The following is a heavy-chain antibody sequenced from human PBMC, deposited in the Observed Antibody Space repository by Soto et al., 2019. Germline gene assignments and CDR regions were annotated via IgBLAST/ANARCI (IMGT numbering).Heavy chain of an antibody. Sequence: GGSLRLSCGASGFTISNYWMHWVRQGPGKGLVWVAHINSDGSITNSANSVKGRFTISRDDAKNTLYIQMNSLRAEDKAVYYCVRDNCSTATCYTVWFDPWGQGTQVTVSS. CDR1: GFTISNYW. D-gene: IGHD2-2*02. V-gene: IGHV3-74*01. CDR3: VRDNCSTATCYTVWFDP. J-gene: IGHJ5*02. CDR2: INSDGSIT.